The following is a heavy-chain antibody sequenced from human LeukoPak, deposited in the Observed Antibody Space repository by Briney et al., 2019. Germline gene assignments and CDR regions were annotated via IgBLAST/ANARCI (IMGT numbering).Heavy chain of an antibody. V-gene: IGHV3-66*03. CDR2: IYSDNT. CDR3: ARDDRFLAAFDI. J-gene: IGHJ3*02. Sequence: GGSLRLSCTVSGFTVSSNSMSWVRQAPGKGLEWVSFIYSDNTHYSDSVKGRFTISRDNSKNTLYLHMNSLRAEDTAVYYCARDDRFLAAFDIWGQGTMVTVSS. CDR1: GFTVSSNS.